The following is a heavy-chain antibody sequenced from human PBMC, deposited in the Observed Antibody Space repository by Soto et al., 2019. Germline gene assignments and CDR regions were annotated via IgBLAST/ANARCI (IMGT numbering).Heavy chain of an antibody. Sequence: QIQLVPSGPEVKTPGASVKVSCKTSGYAFTSYPITWVRQAPGQGLERMGWISVYNGETKYANKFQGRVTMNTDTSTSTADMDASNLTSDDTAVYYCAREGGISTLHAWFGPWGQGTLVTLYS. J-gene: IGHJ5*02. CDR3: AREGGISTLHAWFGP. V-gene: IGHV1-18*01. CDR2: ISVYNGET. CDR1: GYAFTSYP. D-gene: IGHD6-13*01.